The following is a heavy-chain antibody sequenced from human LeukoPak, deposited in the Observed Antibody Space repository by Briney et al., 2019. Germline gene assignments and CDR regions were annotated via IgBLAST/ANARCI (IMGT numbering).Heavy chain of an antibody. J-gene: IGHJ5*02. CDR2: INPNSGGT. Sequence: ASVKVSCKASGYTFTGTYMFWVRQAPGQGLEWMGWINPNSGGTNYAQKFQGRVTMTRDTSISTAYMELSRLRSDDTAVYYCARAGYCSSTSCRYNWFDPWGQGTLVTVSS. CDR1: GYTFTGTY. D-gene: IGHD2-2*01. V-gene: IGHV1-2*02. CDR3: ARAGYCSSTSCRYNWFDP.